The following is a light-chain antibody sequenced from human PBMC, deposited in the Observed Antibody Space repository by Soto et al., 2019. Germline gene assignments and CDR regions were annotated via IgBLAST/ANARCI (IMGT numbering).Light chain of an antibody. CDR2: EVT. CDR1: SSDVGTYNL. Sequence: QSALTQPASVSGSPGQSITISCTGSSSDVGTYNLASWYQQHPGEAPKLMIYEVTKRPSGVSYRFSGSKSGNTASLTISGLQAEDEADYYCCSYAGSSYVFGTGTKVTVL. V-gene: IGLV2-23*02. CDR3: CSYAGSSYV. J-gene: IGLJ1*01.